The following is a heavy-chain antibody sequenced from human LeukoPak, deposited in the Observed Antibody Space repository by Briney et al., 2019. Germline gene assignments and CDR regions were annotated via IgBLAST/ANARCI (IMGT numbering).Heavy chain of an antibody. CDR3: ARTTYDSRGFYGRLDY. CDR2: INWNGDTT. D-gene: IGHD3-22*01. V-gene: IGHV3-20*04. Sequence: GGSLRLSCAASGFTFDDYGMSWVRQAPGKGLEWVSGINWNGDTTGYADSLKGRFTISRDNARNSLYLQMNSLRAEDTALYYCARTTYDSRGFYGRLDYWGQGTLVTVPS. CDR1: GFTFDDYG. J-gene: IGHJ4*02.